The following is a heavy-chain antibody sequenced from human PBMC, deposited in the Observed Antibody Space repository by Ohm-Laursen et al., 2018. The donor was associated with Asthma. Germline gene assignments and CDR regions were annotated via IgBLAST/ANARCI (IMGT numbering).Heavy chain of an antibody. CDR2: ISSSSSYI. CDR1: GFTFSSYG. CDR3: AKNYRGEYYYYGMDV. V-gene: IGHV3-21*04. Sequence: SLRLSCSASGFTFSSYGMHWVRQAPGKGLEWVSSISSSSSYIYYADSVKGRFTISRDNAKNSLYLQMNSLRAEDTAVYYCAKNYRGEYYYYGMDVWGQGTTVTVSS. J-gene: IGHJ6*02. D-gene: IGHD1-7*01.